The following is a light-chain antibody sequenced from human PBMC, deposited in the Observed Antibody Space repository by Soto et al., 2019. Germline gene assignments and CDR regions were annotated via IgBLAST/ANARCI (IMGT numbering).Light chain of an antibody. CDR3: QQYKDWPTT. Sequence: EIVLTQSPASLSPSPGQTASLSCRASQIVSTTVAWYHQKPGQAPRLLVYGASTRATGIPARFSGSGAGTDFTLTITSLQSEDFGVYFCQQYKDWPTTFGQGTKVDIK. J-gene: IGKJ1*01. V-gene: IGKV3-15*01. CDR1: QIVSTT. CDR2: GAS.